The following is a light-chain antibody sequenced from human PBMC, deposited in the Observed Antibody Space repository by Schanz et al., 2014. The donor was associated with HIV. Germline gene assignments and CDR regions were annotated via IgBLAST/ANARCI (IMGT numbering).Light chain of an antibody. CDR3: QQYNDWPPIT. CDR2: AAS. CDR1: QSISSSL. Sequence: IVLTQSPGTLSLSPGERGTLSCRASQSISSSLLAWYQKKPGQAPTLLIYAASRRASGIPDRFSGSGSGADFTLTISGLEPEDFAVYYCQQYNDWPPITFGQGTRLEIK. J-gene: IGKJ5*01. V-gene: IGKV3-20*01.